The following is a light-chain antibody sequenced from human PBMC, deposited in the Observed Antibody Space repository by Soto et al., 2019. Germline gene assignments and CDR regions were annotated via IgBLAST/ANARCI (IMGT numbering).Light chain of an antibody. Sequence: EIVLTQSPGTLSLSPGERATLSCRASQSVSNNYLAWYQQKPGQAPRLLIYRASSRATGIPDRFSGSGSGTDFTLTISRLEPEDFAVYHCQQYVTSPRTFGQGTKVEIK. V-gene: IGKV3-20*01. CDR2: RAS. CDR1: QSVSNNY. J-gene: IGKJ1*01. CDR3: QQYVTSPRT.